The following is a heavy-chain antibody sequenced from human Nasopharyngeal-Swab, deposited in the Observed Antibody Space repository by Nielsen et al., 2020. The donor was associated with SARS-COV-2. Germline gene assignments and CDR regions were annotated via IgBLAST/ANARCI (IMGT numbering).Heavy chain of an antibody. D-gene: IGHD3-16*01. Sequence: WVRQAPGQGLAWMVWLTPNSGNTGYAQKFQGRVTMSRDTSISTAYMELNSLTSEDTAVYYCARKGASDYWGQGTLVTVSS. J-gene: IGHJ4*02. V-gene: IGHV1-8*01. CDR2: LTPNSGNT. CDR3: ARKGASDY.